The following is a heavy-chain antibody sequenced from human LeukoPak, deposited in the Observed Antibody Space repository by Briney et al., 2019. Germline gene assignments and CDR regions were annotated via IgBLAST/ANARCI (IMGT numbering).Heavy chain of an antibody. Sequence: ASVKVSCKASGYTFTSYGISWVRQAPGQGLEWMGWISAYNGNTNYAQKLQGRVTMTTDTSTSTAYMELRSLRSDDTAVYYCARVERTVTKYYYYYYMDVWGKGTTVTVSS. V-gene: IGHV1-18*01. CDR1: GYTFTSYG. D-gene: IGHD4-17*01. J-gene: IGHJ6*03. CDR2: ISAYNGNT. CDR3: ARVERTVTKYYYYYYMDV.